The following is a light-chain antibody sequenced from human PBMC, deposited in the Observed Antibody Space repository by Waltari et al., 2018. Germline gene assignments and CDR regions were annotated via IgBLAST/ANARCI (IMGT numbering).Light chain of an antibody. CDR2: GGS. J-gene: IGKJ4*01. CDR1: QSVSSN. V-gene: IGKV3-15*01. CDR3: QQYNNWPLT. Sequence: EIVMTHTPATLSVSPGARATLSCRASQSVSSNLAWYKQKPGQAPRLLIYGGSTRTTGIPARFSGSGSGTDFTLTISSLQSEDFAVYYCQQYNNWPLTFGGGTKVEIK.